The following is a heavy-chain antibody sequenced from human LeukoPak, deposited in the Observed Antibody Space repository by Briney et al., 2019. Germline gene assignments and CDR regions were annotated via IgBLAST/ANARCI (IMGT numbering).Heavy chain of an antibody. CDR1: GGSFSSYY. CDR2: IYYSGST. V-gene: IGHV4-59*01. J-gene: IGHJ4*02. Sequence: SETLSLTCTVSGGSFSSYYWNWIRQPPGKGLEWMGYIYYSGSTNRNPSLKSRVTISADTSKNQFSLKLSSVTAADTAVYYCARVDCSGGSCYSFDYRGQGTLVTVSS. D-gene: IGHD2-15*01. CDR3: ARVDCSGGSCYSFDY.